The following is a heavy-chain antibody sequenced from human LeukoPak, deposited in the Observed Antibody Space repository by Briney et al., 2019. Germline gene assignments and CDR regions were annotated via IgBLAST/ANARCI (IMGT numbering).Heavy chain of an antibody. D-gene: IGHD3-16*01. CDR1: GGSISSYY. Sequence: SETLSLTCTVSGGSISSYYWSWIRQPPGKGLEWIGYIYYSGSTNYNPSLKSRVTISVDTSKNQFSLKLSSVTAADTAAYYCASSRRGYFDYWGQGTLVTVSS. V-gene: IGHV4-59*01. CDR3: ASSRRGYFDY. J-gene: IGHJ4*02. CDR2: IYYSGST.